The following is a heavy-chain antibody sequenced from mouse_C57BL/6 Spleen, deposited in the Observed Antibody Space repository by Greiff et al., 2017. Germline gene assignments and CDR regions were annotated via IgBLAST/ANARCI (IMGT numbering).Heavy chain of an antibody. V-gene: IGHV3-6*01. J-gene: IGHJ2*01. CDR2: ISYDGSN. Sequence: EVQLQQSGPGLVKPSQSLSLTCSVTGYSITSGYYWNWIRQFPGNKLEWMGYISYDGSNNYNPSLKNRISITRDTSKNQFFLKLNSVTTEDTATYYCAGSGYDYEDYFDYWGQGTTLTVSS. CDR1: GYSITSGYY. D-gene: IGHD2-4*01. CDR3: AGSGYDYEDYFDY.